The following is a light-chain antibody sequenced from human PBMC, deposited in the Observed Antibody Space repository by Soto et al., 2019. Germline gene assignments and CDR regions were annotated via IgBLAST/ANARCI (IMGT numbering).Light chain of an antibody. V-gene: IGKV3-11*01. CDR2: GVS. J-gene: IGKJ1*01. Sequence: EIVLTQSPATLSLSPGEVASLSCSASQNISTYLAWYQRRPGQVPRLLIYGVSKRAPAIPPRFSGSGSGTDFTLSVSSLQSEDFAVYYCQQYNNWPRTFGQGTKVDIK. CDR3: QQYNNWPRT. CDR1: QNISTY.